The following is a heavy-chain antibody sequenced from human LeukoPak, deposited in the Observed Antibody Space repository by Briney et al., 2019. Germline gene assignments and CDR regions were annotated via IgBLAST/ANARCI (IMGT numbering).Heavy chain of an antibody. CDR3: ARAGYCSGGRCYGCDY. D-gene: IGHD2-15*01. J-gene: IGHJ4*02. V-gene: IGHV3-33*01. CDR1: GFTFSSYG. Sequence: PGRSLRLSCAASGFTFSSYGMHWVRQAPGKGLEWVALIWYDGTNKYYADSVKGRFTISRDNSKNTLYLQMNSLRVEDTAVYYCARAGYCSGGRCYGCDYWGQGTLVTVSS. CDR2: IWYDGTNK.